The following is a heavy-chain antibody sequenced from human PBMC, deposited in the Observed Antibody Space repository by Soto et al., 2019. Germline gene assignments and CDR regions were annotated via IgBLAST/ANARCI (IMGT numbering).Heavy chain of an antibody. CDR3: ASEYSDGWFDP. CDR1: GFTFSIYA. D-gene: IGHD2-21*01. J-gene: IGHJ5*02. V-gene: IGHV3-30-3*01. Sequence: QVQLVESGGGVVQPGRSLRLSCAASGFTFSIYAMHWVRQAPGKGLAWVAGISYDGSNKYYADSVKGRFTISRDNSKSTVYLQMNSLSAEDSAVYYGASEYSDGWFDPWGQGTLVTVSS. CDR2: ISYDGSNK.